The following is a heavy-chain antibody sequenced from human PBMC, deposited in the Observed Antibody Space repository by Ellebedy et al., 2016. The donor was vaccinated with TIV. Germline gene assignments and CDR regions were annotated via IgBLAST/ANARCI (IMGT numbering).Heavy chain of an antibody. CDR3: ASEEFKTFFFDY. CDR2: VNINNGDT. D-gene: IGHD3-3*02. J-gene: IGHJ4*02. CDR1: GHTLTDYI. Sequence: AASVKVSCKASGHTLTDYIMHWVRQAPGQGLEWMGYVNINNGDTNHAQKFQGRVTMTRDMSITTVYMELSGLRFDDTAIYFCASEEFKTFFFDYWGQGTLVTVSS. V-gene: IGHV1-2*02.